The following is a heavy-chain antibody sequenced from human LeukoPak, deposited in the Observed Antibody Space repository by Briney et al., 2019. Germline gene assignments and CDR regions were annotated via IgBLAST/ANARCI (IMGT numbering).Heavy chain of an antibody. Sequence: GGSLRLSCAASGFTVSSNYMSWVRQAPGKGLEWVSVIYSGGSTYYADSVKGRFTISRDNAKNSLYLQMNSLRAEDTAVYYCARALWGSDCFDYWGQGTLVTVSS. D-gene: IGHD7-27*01. J-gene: IGHJ4*02. CDR3: ARALWGSDCFDY. CDR1: GFTVSSNY. V-gene: IGHV3-53*01. CDR2: IYSGGST.